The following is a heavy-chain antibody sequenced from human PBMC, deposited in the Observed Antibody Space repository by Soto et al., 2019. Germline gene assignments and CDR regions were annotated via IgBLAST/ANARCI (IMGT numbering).Heavy chain of an antibody. CDR1: GGTFSSYA. Sequence: QVQLVQSGAEVKKPGSSVKVSCKASGGTFSSYAISWVRQAPGQGLEWMVGIIPIFGTANYAQKFQGRVTITANKSTSTAYMELSSLRSEDTAVYDCASDVPTHRDILTGYSVYWGQGTLVTVSS. D-gene: IGHD3-9*01. V-gene: IGHV1-69*06. J-gene: IGHJ4*02. CDR2: IIPIFGTA. CDR3: ASDVPTHRDILTGYSVY.